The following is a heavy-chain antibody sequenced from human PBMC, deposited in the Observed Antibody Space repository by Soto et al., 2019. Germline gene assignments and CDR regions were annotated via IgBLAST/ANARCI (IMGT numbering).Heavy chain of an antibody. CDR1: GFTFSSYS. Sequence: GGSPRLSFAASGFTFSSYSMSWVRQAPGKGLEWVSAISGSGGSTYYADSVKGRFTISRDNSKNTLYLQMNSLRAEDTAVYYCANTPPREGIAVGEYYFDYWGQGTLVTVSS. V-gene: IGHV3-23*01. CDR2: ISGSGGST. CDR3: ANTPPREGIAVGEYYFDY. J-gene: IGHJ4*02. D-gene: IGHD6-19*01.